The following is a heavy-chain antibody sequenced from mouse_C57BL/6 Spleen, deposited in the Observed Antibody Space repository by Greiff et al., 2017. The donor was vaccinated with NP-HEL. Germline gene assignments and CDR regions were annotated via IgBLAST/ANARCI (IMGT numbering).Heavy chain of an antibody. V-gene: IGHV1-64*01. CDR3: ARKASSYNWYFDV. Sequence: QVQLQQPGAELVKPGASVKLSCKASGYTFTSYWMHWVKQRPGQGLEWIGMIHPNSGSTNYNEKFKSKATLTVDKSSSTAYMQLSSLTSEDSAVYYCARKASSYNWYFDVWGTGTTVTVSS. CDR2: IHPNSGST. CDR1: GYTFTSYW. J-gene: IGHJ1*03. D-gene: IGHD2-12*01.